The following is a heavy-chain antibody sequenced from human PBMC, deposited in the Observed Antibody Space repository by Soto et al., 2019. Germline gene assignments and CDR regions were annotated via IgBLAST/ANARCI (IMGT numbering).Heavy chain of an antibody. CDR2: INACNGNT. V-gene: IGHV1-3*05. D-gene: IGHD2-21*02. J-gene: IGHJ4*02. CDR1: GYTFTSYA. CDR3: ARSNFVVTALDY. Sequence: QVQLVQSGAEEKKPGASVKVSCKASGYTFTSYAMHWVRQAPGQRLEWMGWINACNGNTKYSQKFQGRVTITRDTSASTAYMKLSSLRSQSTAVYYCARSNFVVTALDYWGQGTLVTVSS.